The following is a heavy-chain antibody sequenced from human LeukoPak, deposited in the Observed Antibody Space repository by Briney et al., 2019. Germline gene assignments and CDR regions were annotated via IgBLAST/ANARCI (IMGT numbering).Heavy chain of an antibody. CDR3: ARGGAGAVAGG. D-gene: IGHD6-19*01. CDR1: GGYFSNYY. V-gene: IGHV4-34*01. J-gene: IGHJ4*02. CDR2: VKHGGST. Sequence: SETLSLTCAVHGGYFSNYYWSWIRQPPGKGLEWIGEVKHGGSTNYNPSLKSRVSISVDASENNSSLRLSSLTAADTAVYYCARGGAGAVAGGWGQGTLVTVS.